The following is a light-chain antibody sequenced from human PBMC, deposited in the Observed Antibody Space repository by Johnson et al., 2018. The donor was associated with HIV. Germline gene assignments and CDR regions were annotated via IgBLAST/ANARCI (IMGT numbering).Light chain of an antibody. J-gene: IGLJ1*01. CDR2: DNN. V-gene: IGLV1-51*01. Sequence: QSVLTQSPSVSVSPGQTARITCSGDALPKKYAYWCQQLPGTAPKLLIYDNNKRPSGIPDRFSGSKSGTSASLGITGLQTGDEADYYCGTWDSSLSTYVFGTGTKVTVL. CDR3: GTWDSSLSTYV. CDR1: LPKKY.